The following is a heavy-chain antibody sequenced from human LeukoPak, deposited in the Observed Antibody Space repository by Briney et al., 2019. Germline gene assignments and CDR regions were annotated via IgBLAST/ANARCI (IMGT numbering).Heavy chain of an antibody. CDR2: ISGYDGNT. J-gene: IGHJ4*02. V-gene: IGHV1-18*01. Sequence: ASVKVSCKTSGYTFTTYGVSWVRQAPGQGLEWMGWISGYDGNTNYAQKLRGRVTMTTDTSTSTAYMDLRSLRSDDTALYYCARTVTTSSYYFDYWGQGTLVTVSS. CDR1: GYTFTTYG. CDR3: ARTVTTSSYYFDY. D-gene: IGHD4-17*01.